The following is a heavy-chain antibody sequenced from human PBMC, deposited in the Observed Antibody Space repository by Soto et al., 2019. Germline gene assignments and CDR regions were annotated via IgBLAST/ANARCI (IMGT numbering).Heavy chain of an antibody. V-gene: IGHV3-21*01. D-gene: IGHD2-2*01. CDR3: ARNGIAVVVPADGMDV. Sequence: PSETLSLTCTVSGGSISSSSYYWGWIRQPPGKGLEWVSSISSSSSYIYYADSVKGRFTISRDNAKNSLYLQMNSLRAEDTAVYYCARNGIAVVVPADGMDVRGQGTTVTVSS. CDR2: ISSSSSYI. J-gene: IGHJ6*02. CDR1: GGSISSSS.